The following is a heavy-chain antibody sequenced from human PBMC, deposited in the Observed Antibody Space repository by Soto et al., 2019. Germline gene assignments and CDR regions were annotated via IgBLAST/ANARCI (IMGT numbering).Heavy chain of an antibody. CDR2: IVNHGGRK. Sequence: QVQLVESGGGVVQPGTSLRLSCAASGFLFSRFGMHWVRQAPGKGLEWVAVIVNHGGRKDYADSVRGRFTISRDNSRNTLYLQMGSLRTEDMAVYYCVVRHSSAYYVYWGQGTQVTVSS. D-gene: IGHD3-22*01. J-gene: IGHJ4*02. V-gene: IGHV3-33*01. CDR1: GFLFSRFG. CDR3: VVRHSSAYYVY.